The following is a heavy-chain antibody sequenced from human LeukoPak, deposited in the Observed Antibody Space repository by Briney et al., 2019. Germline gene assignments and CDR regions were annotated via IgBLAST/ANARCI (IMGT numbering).Heavy chain of an antibody. CDR1: GFSFSDAW. CDR2: IESKTDGGTT. V-gene: IGHV3-15*04. Sequence: GGSLRLSCAASGFSFSDAWMSWVRQIPGKGLEWAGRIESKTDGGTTDYAAPVKGRFTISRDDSTNTLYLQMNSLKSEDTAVYYCTTYGSGRKFDYWGQGILVTVSS. J-gene: IGHJ4*02. D-gene: IGHD3-10*01. CDR3: TTYGSGRKFDY.